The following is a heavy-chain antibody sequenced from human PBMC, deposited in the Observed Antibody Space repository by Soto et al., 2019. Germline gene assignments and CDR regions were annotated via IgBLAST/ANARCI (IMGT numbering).Heavy chain of an antibody. Sequence: GASVKVSCKASGYTFTSYGISWVRQAPGQGLEWMGWISAYNGNTNYAQKLQGRVTMTTDTSTSTAYMELRSLRSDDTAVYYCARDIHCSSTSCYTGFGYYYYGMDVWGQGTTVTVSS. V-gene: IGHV1-18*01. CDR2: ISAYNGNT. J-gene: IGHJ6*02. CDR3: ARDIHCSSTSCYTGFGYYYYGMDV. CDR1: GYTFTSYG. D-gene: IGHD2-2*02.